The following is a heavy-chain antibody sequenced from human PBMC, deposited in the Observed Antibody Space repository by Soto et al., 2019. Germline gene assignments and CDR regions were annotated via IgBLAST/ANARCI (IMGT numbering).Heavy chain of an antibody. V-gene: IGHV3-11*01. J-gene: IGHJ4*02. CDR1: GFTFIDYY. D-gene: IGHD4-17*01. Sequence: QVRLVESGRDLVKPGESLRLSCVASGFTFIDYYMNWVRQAPGKGLEWVSYISSTGKNIYYSDSVKGRFIVSRDNAKNSLFLQMNSLTVDDTAIYYCGRSHGAGSYWGRGTRVTVSS. CDR2: ISSTGKNI. CDR3: GRSHGAGSY.